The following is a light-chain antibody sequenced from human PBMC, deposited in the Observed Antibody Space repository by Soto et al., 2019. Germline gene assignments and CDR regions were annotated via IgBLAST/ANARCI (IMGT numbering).Light chain of an antibody. J-gene: IGKJ4*01. CDR2: DAS. CDR3: QQRSNWRLT. V-gene: IGKV3-11*01. Sequence: EIVLTQSPATLSLSPGERATLSCRASQSVSSYLAWYQQKPGLAPRLLIYDASNRATGIPARFSGSGSGTDFTLTISSLEPEDFAVYYCQQRSNWRLTFGGGTKVDIK. CDR1: QSVSSY.